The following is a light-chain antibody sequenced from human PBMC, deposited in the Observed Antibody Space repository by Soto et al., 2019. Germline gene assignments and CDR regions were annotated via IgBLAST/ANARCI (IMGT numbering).Light chain of an antibody. CDR1: QSVSSN. J-gene: IGKJ3*01. V-gene: IGKV3-20*01. CDR2: GAS. Sequence: EIVMTQSPATPSVSPGERATLSCRASQSVSSNLAWYQQKPGQAPRLLIYGASNRATGIPDRFSGSGSGTDFTLTISRLEPEDFAVYFCQQYDTSPGTFGPGTKVDIK. CDR3: QQYDTSPGT.